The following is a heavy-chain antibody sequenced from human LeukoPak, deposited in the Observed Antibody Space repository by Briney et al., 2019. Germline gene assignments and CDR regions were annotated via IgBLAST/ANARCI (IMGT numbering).Heavy chain of an antibody. CDR1: GFTFSSYA. CDR2: TSYDGSNK. J-gene: IGHJ4*02. CDR3: ARSGGGYLNYFDS. V-gene: IGHV3-30*04. Sequence: GGSLRLSCAASGFTFSSYAMHWVRQSPGKGLEWVTNTSYDGSNKFYADSVQGRFTISRDNSKNTLYLQMNSLTAEDTAVYYCARSGGGYLNYFDSWGQGTLVTVSS. D-gene: IGHD1-26*01.